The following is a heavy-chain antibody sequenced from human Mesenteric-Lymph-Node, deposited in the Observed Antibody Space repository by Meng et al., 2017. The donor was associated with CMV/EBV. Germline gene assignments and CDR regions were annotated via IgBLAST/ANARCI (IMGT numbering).Heavy chain of an antibody. CDR1: GFTFSYYA. Sequence: GGSLRLSCTASGFTFSYYAMSWVRQVPGKGLEWVGRIKSKTDGGTIDYAAPVKGRFTISRDDSKNSLYLQMSSLKTEDTAVYYCLLWYHGMNVWGQGTTVTVSS. CDR3: LLWYHGMNV. CDR2: IKSKTDGGTI. J-gene: IGHJ6*02. V-gene: IGHV3-15*01. D-gene: IGHD3-10*01.